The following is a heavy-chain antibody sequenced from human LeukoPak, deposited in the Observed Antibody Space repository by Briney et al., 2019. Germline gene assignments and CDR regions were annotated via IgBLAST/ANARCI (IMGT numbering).Heavy chain of an antibody. J-gene: IGHJ4*02. Sequence: GVSLSLSSAASGFTCSSYAMRWVRQAPGKGLEWVSAISSSGGSTYHADSVRGRFTSSRDNSKNTQYLQMNSVRVEDTAGDYCAKVGSGYYDHLDFWGQGILVTVSS. V-gene: IGHV3-23*01. CDR2: ISSSGGST. CDR3: AKVGSGYYDHLDF. CDR1: GFTCSSYA. D-gene: IGHD3-22*01.